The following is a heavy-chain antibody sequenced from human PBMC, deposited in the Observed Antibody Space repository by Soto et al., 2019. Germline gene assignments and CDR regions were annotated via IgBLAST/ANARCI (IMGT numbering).Heavy chain of an antibody. V-gene: IGHV4-31*03. CDR2: IYYSGST. D-gene: IGHD4-17*01. Sequence: PSETLSLTCTVSGGSISSGGYYWSWIRQHPGKGLEWIGYIYYSGSTYYNPSLKGRVTISVDTSKDQFSLKLSSVTAADTAVYYCAREDYGGNSPPLWGQGTLVTVSS. J-gene: IGHJ4*02. CDR1: GGSISSGGYY. CDR3: AREDYGGNSPPL.